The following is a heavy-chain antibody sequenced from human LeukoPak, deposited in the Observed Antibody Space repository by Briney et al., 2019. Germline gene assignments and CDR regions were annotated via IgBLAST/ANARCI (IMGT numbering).Heavy chain of an antibody. CDR1: GGSFSGYY. D-gene: IGHD3-22*01. CDR3: ARAGYYYDTSGSHLGYFDN. CDR2: INHSGST. V-gene: IGHV4-34*01. J-gene: IGHJ4*02. Sequence: PSETLSLTCAVYGGSFSGYYWSWIRQPPGKGLEWIGEINHSGSTNYNPSLKSRVTISVDTSKNRFSLKLNSVTAADTAAYYCARAGYYYDTSGSHLGYFDNWGQGALVTVSS.